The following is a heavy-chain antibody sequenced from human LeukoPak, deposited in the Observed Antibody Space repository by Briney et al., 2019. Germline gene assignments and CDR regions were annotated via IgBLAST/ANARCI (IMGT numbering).Heavy chain of an antibody. CDR1: GYSFTSYW. J-gene: IGHJ6*03. D-gene: IGHD1-26*01. CDR3: ARYSGSYLITYYYYYYMDV. Sequence: NLGESLKISCKGSGYSFTSYWIGWARQMPGKGLEWMGIIYPGDSDTRYSPSFQGQVTISADKSISTAYLQWSSLKASDTAMYYCARYSGSYLITYYYYYYMDVWGKGTTVTVSS. CDR2: IYPGDSDT. V-gene: IGHV5-51*01.